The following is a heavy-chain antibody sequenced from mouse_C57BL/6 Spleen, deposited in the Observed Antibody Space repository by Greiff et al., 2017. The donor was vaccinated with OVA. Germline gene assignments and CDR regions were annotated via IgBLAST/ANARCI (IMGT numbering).Heavy chain of an antibody. CDR3: ARDYYGNYVDWYFDV. Sequence: QVQLQQSGAELVKPGASVKISCKASGYAFSSYWMNWVKQRPGKGLEWIGQIYPGDGDTNYNGKFKGKATLTADKSSSTAYMQLSSLTSEDSAVYFCARDYYGNYVDWYFDVWGTGTTVTVSS. J-gene: IGHJ1*03. CDR1: GYAFSSYW. CDR2: IYPGDGDT. D-gene: IGHD2-1*01. V-gene: IGHV1-80*01.